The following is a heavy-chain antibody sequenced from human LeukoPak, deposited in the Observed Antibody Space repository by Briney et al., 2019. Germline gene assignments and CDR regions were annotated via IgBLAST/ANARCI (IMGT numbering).Heavy chain of an antibody. CDR3: VRGNDYGGPHY. CDR2: IDRDGSRI. Sequence: GGSLRLSCAVSGFTFSSYWMHWVRRAPGKGLVWVSRIDRDGSRINYADSVKGRFTISRDNGKNTLFLQMNSLRAEDAAVYYCVRGNDYGGPHYWGQGTLVTVSS. J-gene: IGHJ4*02. CDR1: GFTFSSYW. V-gene: IGHV3-74*01. D-gene: IGHD4-23*01.